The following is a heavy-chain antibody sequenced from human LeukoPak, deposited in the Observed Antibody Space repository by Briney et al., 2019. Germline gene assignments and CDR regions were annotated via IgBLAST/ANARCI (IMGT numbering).Heavy chain of an antibody. V-gene: IGHV1-18*01. Sequence: ASVKVSCKASGGTFSSYAISWVRQAPGQGLEGWGWISAKIGNTNYAQKLQGRVTVTTDTSTSTAYMELRSLRSDDTAVYYCARGVYYDFWSGYLYYYYYYMDVWGKGTTVTVSS. CDR1: GGTFSSYA. D-gene: IGHD3-3*01. CDR3: ARGVYYDFWSGYLYYYYYYMDV. J-gene: IGHJ6*03. CDR2: ISAKIGNT.